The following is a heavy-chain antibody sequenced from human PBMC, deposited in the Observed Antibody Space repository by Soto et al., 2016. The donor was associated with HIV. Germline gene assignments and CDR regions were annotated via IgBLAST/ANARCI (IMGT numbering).Heavy chain of an antibody. D-gene: IGHD3-10*01. J-gene: IGHJ4*02. CDR3: VRGVKDESNSAGPFNY. CDR2: ISGDGTSL. CDR1: GLKFNSYW. Sequence: VESGGGIIPPGGSLKLSCKASGLKFNSYWMSWVRQVPQKGLVWVSHISGDGTSLNYADSVKGRFIISRDNAKKTVYLQMNSLTVDDTATYYCVRGVKDESNSAGPFNYWGQGTLVIVSS. V-gene: IGHV3-74*01.